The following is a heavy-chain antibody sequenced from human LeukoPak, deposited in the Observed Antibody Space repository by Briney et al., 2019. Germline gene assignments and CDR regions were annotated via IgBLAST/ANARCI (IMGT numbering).Heavy chain of an antibody. CDR1: GYTFTGCY. CDR3: AVVSGNGAYGY. V-gene: IGHV1-2*06. Sequence: ASVKVSCKASGYTFTGCYMHWVRQAPGQGLEWMGRINPNNGGTNYAQKFQGRVTMTRDTSISTAYMELSRLRFDDTAVYYCAVVSGNGAYGYWGQGTLVTVSS. D-gene: IGHD4-23*01. CDR2: INPNNGGT. J-gene: IGHJ4*02.